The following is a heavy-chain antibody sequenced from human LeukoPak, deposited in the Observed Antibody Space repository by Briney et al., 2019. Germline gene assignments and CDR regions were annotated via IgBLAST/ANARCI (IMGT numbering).Heavy chain of an antibody. D-gene: IGHD2-15*01. Sequence: SETLSLTCAVSGYSISSGYYWGWIRQPPRKGLEWIGTIYHNGNTYYNPSLKSRVTISVDTSKNQFSLKLSSVTAADTAVYYCARVSAANYYYYMDVWGKGTTVTISS. J-gene: IGHJ6*03. V-gene: IGHV4-38-2*01. CDR1: GYSISSGYY. CDR2: IYHNGNT. CDR3: ARVSAANYYYYMDV.